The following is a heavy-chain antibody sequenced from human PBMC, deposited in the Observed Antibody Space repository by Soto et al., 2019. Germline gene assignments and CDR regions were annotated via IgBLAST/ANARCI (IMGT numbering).Heavy chain of an antibody. D-gene: IGHD6-6*01. CDR3: ARVYRSSWFDP. V-gene: IGHV1-8*01. J-gene: IGHJ5*02. Sequence: GASVKVSCKASGYTFTSYDINWVRQATGQGLEWMGWMNPNSGNTGYAQKFQGRVTITTDNSISTAYMELSSLRSEDTAVYYCARVYRSSWFDPWGQGPLVTVSS. CDR1: GYTFTSYD. CDR2: MNPNSGNT.